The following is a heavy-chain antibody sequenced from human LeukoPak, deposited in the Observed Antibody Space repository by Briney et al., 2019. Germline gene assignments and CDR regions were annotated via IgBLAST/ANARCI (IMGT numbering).Heavy chain of an antibody. CDR3: ARGDSSRSWDY. J-gene: IGHJ4*02. V-gene: IGHV1-2*02. D-gene: IGHD6-13*01. Sequence: ASVTVSFKASGYTFTDYYMHWVGQAPGQGREWMGWINPISGGTNYAQKFQGRVTMTRDTSISTAYMELSRLRSDDTAVYYCARGDSSRSWDYWGQGTLVTVSS. CDR2: INPISGGT. CDR1: GYTFTDYY.